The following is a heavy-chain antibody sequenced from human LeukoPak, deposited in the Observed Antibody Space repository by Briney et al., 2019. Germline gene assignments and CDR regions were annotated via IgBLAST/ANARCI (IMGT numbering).Heavy chain of an antibody. V-gene: IGHV1-69*05. CDR2: IIPIFGTA. Sequence: SVKVSCKASGGTFSSYAISWVRQAPGQGLEWMGGIIPIFGTANYAQKLQGRVTMTTDTSTSTAYMELRSLRSDDTAVYYCARGSYGETYYWGQGTLVTVSS. CDR3: ARGSYGETYY. J-gene: IGHJ4*02. CDR1: GGTFSSYA. D-gene: IGHD4-17*01.